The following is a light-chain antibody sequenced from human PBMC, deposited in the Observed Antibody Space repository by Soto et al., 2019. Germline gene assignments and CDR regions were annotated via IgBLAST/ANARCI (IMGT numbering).Light chain of an antibody. J-gene: IGLJ2*01. CDR2: DVS. Sequence: QSVLTQPASVSGSPGQSITISCTGTSSDVGGYNYVSWYQQHPGKAPKLMIYDVSNRPSGVSNRFSGSKSGNTASLTISGLQAEYEADYYCSSYTSSSIVVFGGGTNLTVL. CDR3: SSYTSSSIVV. V-gene: IGLV2-14*01. CDR1: SSDVGGYNY.